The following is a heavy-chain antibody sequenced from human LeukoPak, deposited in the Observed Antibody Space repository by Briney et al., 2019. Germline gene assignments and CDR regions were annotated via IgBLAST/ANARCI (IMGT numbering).Heavy chain of an antibody. CDR1: GFTVSSNY. J-gene: IGHJ3*02. V-gene: IGHV3-53*05. Sequence: GGSLRLSCAASGFTVSSNYMSWVRQAPGKGLEWVSVIYSGGSTYYADSVKGRFTISRDNSKNTLYLQMNSLRAEDTAVYYCAKDIPVNYYDSSGGAFDIWGQGTMVTVSS. CDR2: IYSGGST. D-gene: IGHD3-22*01. CDR3: AKDIPVNYYDSSGGAFDI.